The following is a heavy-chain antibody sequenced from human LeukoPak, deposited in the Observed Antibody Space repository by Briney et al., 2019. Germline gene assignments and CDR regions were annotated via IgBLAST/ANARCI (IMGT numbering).Heavy chain of an antibody. CDR1: GFTFGSYA. V-gene: IGHV3-23*01. Sequence: GGSLRLSCAASGFTFGSYAMSWVRQAPGKGLEWVSAISGSGGSTYYADSVKGRFTISRDNSKNTLYLQMNSLRAEDTAVYYCAKVIGYSTGGFFDYWGQGTLVTVSS. CDR2: ISGSGGST. CDR3: AKVIGYSTGGFFDY. J-gene: IGHJ4*02. D-gene: IGHD5-18*01.